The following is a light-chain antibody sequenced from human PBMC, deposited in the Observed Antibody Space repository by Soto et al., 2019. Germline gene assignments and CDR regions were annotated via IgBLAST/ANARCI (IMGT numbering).Light chain of an antibody. Sequence: CAGTSSDLGAYKYVSWYQQHPDKAPKLILYEVSRRPSGVSNRFSGSKSGNTASLTISGLLAEDEADYSCSSYTNTSTLVFGTGTKLTVL. V-gene: IGLV2-14*03. CDR3: SSYTNTSTLV. CDR2: EVS. CDR1: SSDLGAYKY. J-gene: IGLJ1*01.